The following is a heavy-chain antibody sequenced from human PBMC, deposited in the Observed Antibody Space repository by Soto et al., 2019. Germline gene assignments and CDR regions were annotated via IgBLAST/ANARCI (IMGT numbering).Heavy chain of an antibody. D-gene: IGHD5-18*01. Sequence: GGSLRLSCAASGFTFSSYSMNWVRQAPGKGLEWVSSISSSSSYIYHADSVKGRFTISRDHAKNSLYLQMNSLRAEDTAVYYCARGLYSYGHYYYYYGMDVWGQGTTVPVSS. V-gene: IGHV3-21*01. CDR3: ARGLYSYGHYYYYYGMDV. CDR2: ISSSSSYI. CDR1: GFTFSSYS. J-gene: IGHJ6*02.